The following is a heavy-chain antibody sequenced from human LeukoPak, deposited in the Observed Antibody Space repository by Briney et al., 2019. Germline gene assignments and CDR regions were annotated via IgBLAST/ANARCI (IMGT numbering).Heavy chain of an antibody. J-gene: IGHJ6*02. D-gene: IGHD3-3*01. CDR2: VFYTGDT. CDR3: ARDVYAIFGVVIGFYGMDV. Sequence: PSETLSLTCAVSGGSISSFYWSWIRQPPGKGLEWIGYVFYTGDTNSNPSPKSRVTMSLDTSKNQFSLKLSSVTAADTAVYYCARDVYAIFGVVIGFYGMDVWGQGTTVTVSS. CDR1: GGSISSFY. V-gene: IGHV4-59*12.